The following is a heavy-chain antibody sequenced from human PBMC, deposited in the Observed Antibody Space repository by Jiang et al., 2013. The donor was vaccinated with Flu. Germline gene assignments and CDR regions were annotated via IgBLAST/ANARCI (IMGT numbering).Heavy chain of an antibody. Sequence: AIISYNGVTKYSADSVKGRFTISRDNSKNTLYLQMNSLRAEDTAVYYCAKVVTIFGAVIQNWFDPWGQGTLVTVSS. J-gene: IGHJ5*02. CDR2: ISYNGVTK. CDR3: AKVVTIFGAVIQNWFDP. V-gene: IGHV3-30-3*02. D-gene: IGHD3-3*01.